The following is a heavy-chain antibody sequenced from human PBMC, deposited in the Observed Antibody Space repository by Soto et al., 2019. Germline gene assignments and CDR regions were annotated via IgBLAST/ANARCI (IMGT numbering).Heavy chain of an antibody. Sequence: PGESLKISCKGSGYSFTSYWIGWVRQMPGKGLEWMGIIYPGDSDTRYSPSFQGQVTISADKSISTAYLQWSSLKASDTAMYYCARGGYSYGYVVYLDYWGQGTLVTVSS. CDR1: GYSFTSYW. CDR2: IYPGDSDT. D-gene: IGHD5-18*01. V-gene: IGHV5-51*01. J-gene: IGHJ4*02. CDR3: ARGGYSYGYVVYLDY.